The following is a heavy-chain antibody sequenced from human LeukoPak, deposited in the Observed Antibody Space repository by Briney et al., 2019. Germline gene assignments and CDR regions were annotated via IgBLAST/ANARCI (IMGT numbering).Heavy chain of an antibody. CDR1: GFTFSSYA. J-gene: IGHJ5*02. D-gene: IGHD3-22*01. CDR2: ISGSGGST. Sequence: TGGSLRLSCAASGFTFSSYAMSWVRQAPGKGLEWVSGISGSGGSTYYADSAKGRFTISRDNSKNTLNLQTNSLRAEDTAVYYCAKDQGYDSSGYYHNWFDPWGQGTLVTVSS. V-gene: IGHV3-23*01. CDR3: AKDQGYDSSGYYHNWFDP.